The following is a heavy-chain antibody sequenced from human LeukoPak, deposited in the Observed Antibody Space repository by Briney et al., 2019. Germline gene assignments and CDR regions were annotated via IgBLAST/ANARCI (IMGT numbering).Heavy chain of an antibody. CDR2: ISSSGSTI. Sequence: GGSLRLSCAASGFTFSSYEMNWVRQAPGKGLEWVSYISSSGSTIYYADSVKGRFTISRDNAKNSLYLKMNSLRAEDTAVYYCARDGRVDYGKYYFYYYMDVWGKGTTVTVSS. J-gene: IGHJ6*03. CDR1: GFTFSSYE. V-gene: IGHV3-48*03. D-gene: IGHD4-17*01. CDR3: ARDGRVDYGKYYFYYYMDV.